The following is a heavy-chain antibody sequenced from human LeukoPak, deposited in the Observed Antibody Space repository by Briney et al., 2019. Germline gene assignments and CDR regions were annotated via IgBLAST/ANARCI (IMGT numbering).Heavy chain of an antibody. J-gene: IGHJ4*02. CDR3: ARIHSGSYRDFDY. CDR2: IYYSGST. V-gene: IGHV4-59*08. CDR1: GGSISSYY. D-gene: IGHD1-26*01. Sequence: SETLSLTCTVSGGSISSYYWSWIRQPPGKGLEWIGYIYYSGSTNYNPSLKSRVTISVDTSKNQFSLKLSSVTAADTAVYYCARIHSGSYRDFDYWGQGTLVTVSS.